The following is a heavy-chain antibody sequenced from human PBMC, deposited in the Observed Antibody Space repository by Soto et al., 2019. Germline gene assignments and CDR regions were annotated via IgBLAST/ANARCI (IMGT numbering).Heavy chain of an antibody. CDR2: INAGNGNT. D-gene: IGHD6-13*01. Sequence: ASVKVSCNASGYTFTSYAMHWVRQAPGQTLEWMGWINAGNGNTKYSQKFQGRVTITRDTSASTAYMELSSLRSEDTAVYYCARQLVPRSVSYYYYYGMDVWGQGTTVTVSS. J-gene: IGHJ6*02. CDR1: GYTFTSYA. V-gene: IGHV1-3*01. CDR3: ARQLVPRSVSYYYYYGMDV.